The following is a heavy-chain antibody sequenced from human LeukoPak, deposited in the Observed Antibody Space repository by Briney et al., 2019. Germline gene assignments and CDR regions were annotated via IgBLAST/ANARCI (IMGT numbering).Heavy chain of an antibody. CDR3: ARDAGWGYYDL. CDR1: GFTFSIHR. V-gene: IGHV3-7*01. J-gene: IGHJ4*02. Sequence: GGPLNFPCVASGFTFSIHRVTWLPQAQGKGLEWVANIDKHGNGKYYVDSVKGRFAVSRDYASNSVFLQMDSLRAEDTSVYYCARDAGWGYYDLWGRELRSPSPQ. D-gene: IGHD1-26*01. CDR2: IDKHGNGK.